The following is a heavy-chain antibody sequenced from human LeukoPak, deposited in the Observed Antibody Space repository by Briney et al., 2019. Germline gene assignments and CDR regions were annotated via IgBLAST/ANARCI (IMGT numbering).Heavy chain of an antibody. CDR1: GFTFSNYG. CDR2: IWSGGTDK. D-gene: IGHD1-26*01. V-gene: IGHV3-33*08. J-gene: IGHJ4*02. CDR3: GRRLTSWELED. Sequence: PGGSLRLSCAASGFTFSNYGMHWVRQAPGKGLEWVAVIWSGGTDKYYADSVKGRFTVSRDNSRNTLYLQMNSLRAEDTAVYYCGRRLTSWELEDWGQGTLVTVSS.